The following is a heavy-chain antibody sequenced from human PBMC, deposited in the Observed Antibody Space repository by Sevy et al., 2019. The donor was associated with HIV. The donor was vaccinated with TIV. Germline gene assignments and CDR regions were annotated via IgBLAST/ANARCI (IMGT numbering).Heavy chain of an antibody. CDR1: GYTFTGYY. D-gene: IGHD5-12*01. J-gene: IGHJ4*02. CDR3: ARAGVERATIYPFDY. V-gene: IGHV1-2*02. CDR2: INPNSGGT. Sequence: ASVKVSCKASGYTFTGYYMHWVRQAPGQGLEWMGWINPNSGGTNYAQKFQGRVTMTRDTSISTAYMELSRLRSDDTAVYYCARAGVERATIYPFDYWGQGTLVTVSS.